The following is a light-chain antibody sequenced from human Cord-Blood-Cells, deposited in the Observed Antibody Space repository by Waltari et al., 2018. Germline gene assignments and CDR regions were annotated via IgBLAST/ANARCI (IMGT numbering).Light chain of an antibody. Sequence: HSALTQPASVSGSPGQSITISCPGTSSDVGVYNYVSWYQHPPGKAPKLIISDVSNRRSGVYNRFSGSKSGNTAYLSISGLQAEDEDDYYGSSYKSSSNVVFGGGTKLTVL. CDR2: DVS. J-gene: IGLJ2*01. CDR3: SSYKSSSNVV. CDR1: SSDVGVYNY. V-gene: IGLV2-14*03.